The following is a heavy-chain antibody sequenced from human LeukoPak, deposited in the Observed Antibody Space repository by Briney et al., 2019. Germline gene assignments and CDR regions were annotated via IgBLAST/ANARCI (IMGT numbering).Heavy chain of an antibody. Sequence: ASXXVSCKASGYTFTGYYMHWVRQAPGQGLEWMGRINPNSGGTNYAQKFQGRVTMTRDTSISTAYMELSRLRSDDTAVYYCARPYGQQLVRENWFDPWGQGTLVTVSS. CDR3: ARPYGQQLVRENWFDP. CDR2: INPNSGGT. CDR1: GYTFTGYY. J-gene: IGHJ5*02. V-gene: IGHV1-2*06. D-gene: IGHD6-13*01.